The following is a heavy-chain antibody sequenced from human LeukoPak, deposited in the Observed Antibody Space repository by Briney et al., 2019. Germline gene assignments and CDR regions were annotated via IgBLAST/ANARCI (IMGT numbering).Heavy chain of an antibody. CDR3: ARKVRGNKAVADEYYFDY. CDR2: INPNSGGT. J-gene: IGHJ4*02. V-gene: IGHV1-2*02. D-gene: IGHD6-19*01. CDR1: GYTFTGYY. Sequence: ASVKVSCKASGYTFTGYYMRWVRQAPGQGLEWMGWINPNSGGTNYAQRFQGRVTMTRDTSISTAYMELSRLRSDDTAVYYCARKVRGNKAVADEYYFDYWGQGTLVTVSS.